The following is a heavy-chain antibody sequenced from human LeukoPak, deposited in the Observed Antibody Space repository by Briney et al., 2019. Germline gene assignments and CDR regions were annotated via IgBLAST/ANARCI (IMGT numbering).Heavy chain of an antibody. D-gene: IGHD6-13*01. CDR1: GGTFSSYA. J-gene: IGHJ4*02. V-gene: IGHV1-69*01. CDR3: AGRTQNSSSFVLDY. CDR2: IIPIFGTA. Sequence: ASVKVSCKASGGTFSSYAISWVRQAPGQGLEWMGGIIPIFGTANYAQKFQGRVTITADESTSTAYMELSSLRSEDTAVYYCAGRTQNSSSFVLDYWGQGTLVTVSS.